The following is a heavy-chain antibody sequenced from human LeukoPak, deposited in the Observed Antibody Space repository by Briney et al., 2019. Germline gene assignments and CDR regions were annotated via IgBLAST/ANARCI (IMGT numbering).Heavy chain of an antibody. D-gene: IGHD3-10*01. CDR3: ARGGIPTGPYYYFYYIDV. CDR2: ISYDGNNK. V-gene: IGHV3-30*01. Sequence: PGGSLRLSCAASGFTFSRNVMHWVRQAPGKGLEWVALISYDGNNKFYADSVKGRFTISRDNSRNTPYLQMNSLSGEDAAVYSCARGGIPTGPYYYFYYIDVWGKGTAVTVSS. J-gene: IGHJ6*03. CDR1: GFTFSRNV.